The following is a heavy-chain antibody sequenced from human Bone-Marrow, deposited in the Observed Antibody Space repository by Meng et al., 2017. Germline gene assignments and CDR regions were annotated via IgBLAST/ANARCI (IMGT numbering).Heavy chain of an antibody. Sequence: GGSLRLSCAASGFTFSSYAMHWVRQAPGKGLEWVAVISYDGSNKYYADSVKGRFTISRDNSKNTLYLQMNRLRAEDTAVYYCTRASIAVAEKGDYWGQGTLVTVSS. D-gene: IGHD6-19*01. CDR2: ISYDGSNK. J-gene: IGHJ4*02. CDR3: TRASIAVAEKGDY. V-gene: IGHV3-30*04. CDR1: GFTFSSYA.